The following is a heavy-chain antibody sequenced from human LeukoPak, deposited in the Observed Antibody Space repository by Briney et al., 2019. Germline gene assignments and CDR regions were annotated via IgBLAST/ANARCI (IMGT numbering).Heavy chain of an antibody. CDR3: ARETYYYDSSGYYHFDY. D-gene: IGHD3-22*01. CDR2: ISSSGSTI. J-gene: IGHJ4*02. V-gene: IGHV3-48*03. Sequence: GGSLRLSCAASGFTFSSYEMNWVRQAPGKGLEWVSYISSSGSTIYYADSVKGRFTISRDNAKNSLYLQMNSLRAEDTAVYYCARETYYYDSSGYYHFDYWGQGTLVTVSS. CDR1: GFTFSSYE.